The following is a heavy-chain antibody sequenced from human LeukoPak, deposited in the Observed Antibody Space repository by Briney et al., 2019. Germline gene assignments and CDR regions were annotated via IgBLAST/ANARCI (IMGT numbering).Heavy chain of an antibody. Sequence: GGSLRLSCAASGFTFSSYAMSWVRQAPGKGLEWVSAISGSGGSTYYADSVKGRFTISRDNSKNTLYLQMNSLRAEDTAVYYCARPAYYFGSREDAFDIWGQGTTVTVSS. D-gene: IGHD2/OR15-2a*01. CDR3: ARPAYYFGSREDAFDI. V-gene: IGHV3-23*01. J-gene: IGHJ3*02. CDR2: ISGSGGST. CDR1: GFTFSSYA.